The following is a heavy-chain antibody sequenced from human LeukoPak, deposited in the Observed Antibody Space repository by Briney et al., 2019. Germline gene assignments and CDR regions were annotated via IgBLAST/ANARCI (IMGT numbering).Heavy chain of an antibody. CDR3: AGYCSSTSCYLVDI. V-gene: IGHV4-39*01. D-gene: IGHD2-2*01. CDR1: GGSISSSSYY. Sequence: PSETLSLTCTVSGGSISSSSYYWGWIRQPPGKGLEWIGSIYYSGSTYYNPSPKSRVTISVDTSKNQFSLKLSSVTAADTAVYYCAGYCSSTSCYLVDIWGQGTMVTVSS. CDR2: IYYSGST. J-gene: IGHJ3*02.